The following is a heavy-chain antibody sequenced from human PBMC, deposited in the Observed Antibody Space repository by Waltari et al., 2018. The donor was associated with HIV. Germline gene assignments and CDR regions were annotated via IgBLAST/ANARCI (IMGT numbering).Heavy chain of an antibody. V-gene: IGHV3-74*01. CDR2: INSDGSST. Sequence: EVQLVESGGGLVQPGGSLRLSCAASGFTFSRYWTPWVRQAPGKGLVWVSRINSDGSSTTYADSVKGRFTISRDNAKNTVYLQMNSLRAEDTALYYCASLYNYVWGSPPPFDYWGQGTLVTVSS. CDR3: ASLYNYVWGSPPPFDY. J-gene: IGHJ4*02. CDR1: GFTFSRYW. D-gene: IGHD3-16*01.